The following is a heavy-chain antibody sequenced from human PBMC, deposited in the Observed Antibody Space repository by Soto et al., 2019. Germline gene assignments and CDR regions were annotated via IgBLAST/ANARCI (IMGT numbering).Heavy chain of an antibody. Sequence: GGSLRLSCAASGFTFSSYAMHWVRQAPGKGLEWVAVISYDGSNKYYADSVKGRFTISRDNSKNTLYLQMNSLRAEDTAVYYCARDLRDYDFWSGYYWGWYFDLWGRGTLVTVSS. V-gene: IGHV3-30-3*01. CDR2: ISYDGSNK. CDR3: ARDLRDYDFWSGYYWGWYFDL. CDR1: GFTFSSYA. J-gene: IGHJ2*01. D-gene: IGHD3-3*01.